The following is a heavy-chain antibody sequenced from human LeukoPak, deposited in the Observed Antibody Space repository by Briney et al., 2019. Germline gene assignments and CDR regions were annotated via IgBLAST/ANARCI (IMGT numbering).Heavy chain of an antibody. Sequence: PSETLSLTCAVPGYSISSGYYWGWIRHPPGKGLEWIRSIYHSGSTYYNPSLKSRVTISVDTSKNQFSLKLSSVTAADTAVYYCARHSDVWFGELLANFDYWGQGTLVTVSS. CDR3: ARHSDVWFGELLANFDY. V-gene: IGHV4-38-2*01. CDR1: GYSISSGYY. CDR2: IYHSGST. J-gene: IGHJ4*02. D-gene: IGHD3-10*01.